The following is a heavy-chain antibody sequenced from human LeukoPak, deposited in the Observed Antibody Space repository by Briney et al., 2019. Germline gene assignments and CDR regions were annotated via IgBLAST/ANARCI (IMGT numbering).Heavy chain of an antibody. Sequence: SETLSLTCAVYGGSFSSYYWSWIRQPPGKGLEWIGEINHSAGTKHNPSLKSRVTISLDTSKNQFSLKLSSVTAADTAVYYCARAWYYDSSGYIDYWGQGTLVTVSS. J-gene: IGHJ4*02. V-gene: IGHV4-34*01. CDR2: INHSAGT. CDR1: GGSFSSYY. D-gene: IGHD3-22*01. CDR3: ARAWYYDSSGYIDY.